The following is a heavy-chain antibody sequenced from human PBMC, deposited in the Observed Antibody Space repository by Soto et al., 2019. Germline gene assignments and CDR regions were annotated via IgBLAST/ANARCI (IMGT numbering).Heavy chain of an antibody. J-gene: IGHJ3*02. CDR2: IYYSGST. Sequence: PSATLSLTCTVSGGSISSYYWSWIRQPTGKGLEWIGYIYYSGSTNYNPSLKSRVTISVDTSKNQFSLKLSSVTAADTAVYYCARVWGGAFDIWGQGTMVTVSS. CDR3: ARVWGGAFDI. D-gene: IGHD3-10*01. V-gene: IGHV4-59*01. CDR1: GGSISSYY.